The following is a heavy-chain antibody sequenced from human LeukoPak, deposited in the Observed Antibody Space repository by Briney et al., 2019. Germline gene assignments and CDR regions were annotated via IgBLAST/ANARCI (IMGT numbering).Heavy chain of an antibody. CDR3: ARWYSSGWAFDY. CDR2: IHYSGST. CDR1: GGSISSYY. D-gene: IGHD6-19*01. J-gene: IGHJ4*02. Sequence: SETLSLTCTVSGGSISSYYWNWMRQPPGRGLEWIGYIHYSGSTKYNPSLKSRVTISVDTSKNQFSLKLSSVTAADTAVYYCARWYSSGWAFDYWGQGTLVTLSS. V-gene: IGHV4-59*08.